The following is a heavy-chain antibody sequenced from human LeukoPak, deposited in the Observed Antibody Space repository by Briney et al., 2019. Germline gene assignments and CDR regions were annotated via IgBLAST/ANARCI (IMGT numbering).Heavy chain of an antibody. V-gene: IGHV3-23*01. CDR2: ISGSGVST. Sequence: GGSLRLSCAASGFTFSSYAMSWVRQAPGKGLEWVSAISGSGVSTYYADSVKGRFTISRDTSKNTLYLQMNRLRAEDTAVYYCAKWRVSSGCDYWGQGTLVTVSS. J-gene: IGHJ4*02. CDR1: GFTFSSYA. CDR3: AKWRVSSGCDY. D-gene: IGHD6-19*01.